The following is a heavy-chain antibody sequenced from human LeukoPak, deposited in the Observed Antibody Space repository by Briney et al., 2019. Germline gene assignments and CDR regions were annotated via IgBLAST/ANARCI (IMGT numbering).Heavy chain of an antibody. D-gene: IGHD2-2*01. J-gene: IGHJ4*02. CDR3: ASDIVVVPAALTDY. CDR2: IRYDGSNK. Sequence: GGSLRLSRAASGFTFSSYGMHWVRQAPGKGLEWVAFIRYDGSNKYYADSVKGRFTISRDNSKNTLYLQMNSLRAEDTAAYYCASDIVVVPAALTDYWGQGTLVTVSS. CDR1: GFTFSSYG. V-gene: IGHV3-30*02.